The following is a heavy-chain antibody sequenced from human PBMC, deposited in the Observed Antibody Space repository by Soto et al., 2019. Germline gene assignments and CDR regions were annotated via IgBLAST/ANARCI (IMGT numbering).Heavy chain of an antibody. CDR2: IKQDGSEK. V-gene: IGHV3-7*01. CDR3: ASRVGELECWFDP. Sequence: EVQLVESGGGLVQPGGSLRLSCAASGFTFSSYWMSWVRQAPGKGLEWVANIKQDGSEKYYVDSVKGRFTISRDNAKNSLYLQMNSLRAEDTAVYYCASRVGELECWFDPWGQGTLVTVSS. D-gene: IGHD1-1*01. J-gene: IGHJ5*02. CDR1: GFTFSSYW.